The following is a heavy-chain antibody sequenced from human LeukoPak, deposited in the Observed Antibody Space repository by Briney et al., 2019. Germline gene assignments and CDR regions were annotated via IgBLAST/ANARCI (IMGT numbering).Heavy chain of an antibody. CDR1: GFTFSNYE. CDR3: ARDPSWYYYDSSGYLGFDY. Sequence: GGSLRLSCAASGFTFSNYEMIWVRQAPGKGLEWVAYISSSDRTISGSTIYYADSVKGRFTISRDNAKNSLYLQMNSLRAEDTAVYYCARDPSWYYYDSSGYLGFDYWGQGTLVTVSS. CDR2: ISSSDRTISGSTI. J-gene: IGHJ4*02. D-gene: IGHD3-22*01. V-gene: IGHV3-48*03.